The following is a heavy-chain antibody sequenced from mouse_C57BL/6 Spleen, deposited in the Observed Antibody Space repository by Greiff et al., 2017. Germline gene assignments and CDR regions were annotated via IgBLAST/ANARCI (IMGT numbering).Heavy chain of an antibody. CDR2: ISDGGSYT. D-gene: IGHD1-1*01. CDR1: GFTFSSYA. Sequence: EVKLVESGGGLVKPGGSLKLSCAASGFTFSSYAMSWVRQTPEKRLEWVATISDGGSYTYYPDNVKGRFTISRDNAKNNLYLQMSHLKSEDTAMYYCARDYGRSYGDAMDYWGQGTSVTVSS. J-gene: IGHJ4*01. V-gene: IGHV5-4*03. CDR3: ARDYGRSYGDAMDY.